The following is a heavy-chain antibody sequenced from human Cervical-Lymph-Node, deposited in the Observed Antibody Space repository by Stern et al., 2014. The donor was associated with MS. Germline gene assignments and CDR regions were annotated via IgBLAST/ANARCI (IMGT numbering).Heavy chain of an antibody. J-gene: IGHJ4*02. V-gene: IGHV5-51*01. Sequence: EMQLVESGAEVKRPGESLKISCQASGYTFTSYWIGWVRQMPGKGLEWIAIIFPGGSDIRYSPSFQGQVTISADKSSSTAYLQWNNLKASDTAIYYCARQRYFDYWGQGTLVTVSS. CDR1: GYTFTSYW. CDR3: ARQRYFDY. CDR2: IFPGGSDI.